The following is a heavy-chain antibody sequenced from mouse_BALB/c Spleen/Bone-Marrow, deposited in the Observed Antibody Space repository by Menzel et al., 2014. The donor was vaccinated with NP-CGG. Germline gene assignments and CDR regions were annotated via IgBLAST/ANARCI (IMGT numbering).Heavy chain of an antibody. CDR2: IDPANGNT. CDR1: GFNIKDTY. J-gene: IGHJ4*01. V-gene: IGHV14-3*02. Sequence: EVKLVESGAELVKPGASVKLSCTASGFNIKDTYMHWVKQRPEQGLEWIGRIDPANGNTKYGPKFQGKATITADTSSNTAYLQLSSLTSEDTAVYYCARWEYYAMDYWGQGTPVTVSS. CDR3: ARWEYYAMDY. D-gene: IGHD4-1*01.